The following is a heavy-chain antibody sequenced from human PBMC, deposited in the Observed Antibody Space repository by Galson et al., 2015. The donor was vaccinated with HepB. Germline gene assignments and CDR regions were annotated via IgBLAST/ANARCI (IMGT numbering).Heavy chain of an antibody. J-gene: IGHJ6*02. D-gene: IGHD1-7*01. CDR2: ISYDGTNK. CDR1: GFSFSSFA. CDR3: ARDSITGTNHYYGMDV. Sequence: SLRLSCAASGFSFSSFAMHWVRQAPGKGLEWVAVISYDGTNKHFADSVKGRFTISRDNSKLYLEMNSLRAEDSAVYYCARDSITGTNHYYGMDVWGQGTTVTV. V-gene: IGHV3-30-3*01.